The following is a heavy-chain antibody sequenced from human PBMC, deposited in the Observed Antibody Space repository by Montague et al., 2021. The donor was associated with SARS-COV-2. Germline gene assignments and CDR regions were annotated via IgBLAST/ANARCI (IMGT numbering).Heavy chain of an antibody. Sequence: SETLSLTCTVSGGSISDSNYLWGWIRQPPGKGLEWIGAIHYSGTYSNPSLRSRVTMSRDLSENQFSLRLRSVTAADTALYYCARSLISASGTGSNFDSWGQGTLVAVSS. CDR1: GGSISDSNYL. CDR3: ARSLISASGTGSNFDS. D-gene: IGHD6-13*01. CDR2: IHYSGT. J-gene: IGHJ4*02. V-gene: IGHV4-39*07.